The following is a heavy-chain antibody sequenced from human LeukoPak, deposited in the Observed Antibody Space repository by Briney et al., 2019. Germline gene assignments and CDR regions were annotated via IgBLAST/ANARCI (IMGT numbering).Heavy chain of an antibody. CDR1: GGPISSYY. D-gene: IGHD1-14*01. Sequence: SETLSLTCTVSGGPISSYYWSWIRQPPGKGLEWIGYIYYSGSTYYNPSLKSRVTISVDTSRNQFSLKLSSVTAADTAVYYCARAREPLIYTYYFEYWGQGTLVTVSS. V-gene: IGHV4-59*08. CDR2: IYYSGST. CDR3: ARAREPLIYTYYFEY. J-gene: IGHJ4*02.